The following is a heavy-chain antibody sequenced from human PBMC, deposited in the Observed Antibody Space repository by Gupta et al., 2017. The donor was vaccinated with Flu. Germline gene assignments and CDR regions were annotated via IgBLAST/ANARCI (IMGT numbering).Heavy chain of an antibody. J-gene: IGHJ4*02. CDR2: TRNKANSYTT. V-gene: IGHV3-72*01. CDR1: GFTFSDHY. Sequence: EVQLVESGGGLVQPGGSLRLSCAASGFTFSDHYMDWVRQAPGKGLEWVGRTRNKANSYTTEYAASVKGRFTISRDDSKNSLYLQMNSPKTEDTAVYYCAREGRRGYATPFDYWGQGTLVTVSS. CDR3: AREGRRGYATPFDY. D-gene: IGHD2-15*01.